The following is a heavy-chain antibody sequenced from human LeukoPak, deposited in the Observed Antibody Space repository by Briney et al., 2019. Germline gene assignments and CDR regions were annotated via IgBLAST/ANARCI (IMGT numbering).Heavy chain of an antibody. CDR2: ISSSGSTI. V-gene: IGHV3-48*03. Sequence: GGSLRLSCAASGFTFSSYEMNWVRQAPGKGLEWVSYISSSGSTIYYADSVKGRFTISRDNAKNSLYLQMNSLRAEDTAVYYCARGGYCSSTSCYIYFDYWGQGTLVTVSS. J-gene: IGHJ4*02. CDR3: ARGGYCSSTSCYIYFDY. CDR1: GFTFSSYE. D-gene: IGHD2-2*03.